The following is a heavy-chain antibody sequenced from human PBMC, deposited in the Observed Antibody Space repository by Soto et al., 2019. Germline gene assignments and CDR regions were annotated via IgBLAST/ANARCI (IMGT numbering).Heavy chain of an antibody. Sequence: GGSLRLSCAASGFTFSSYSMNCVRQAPGKGLEWVSYISSSSSTMYYADSVKGRFTISRDNAKNSLYLQMNSLRDEDTDVYYCARDYNVVIPADYYFDYWGQGTMVTVSS. CDR1: GFTFSSYS. CDR3: ARDYNVVIPADYYFDY. CDR2: ISSSSSTM. D-gene: IGHD2-2*01. J-gene: IGHJ4*02. V-gene: IGHV3-48*02.